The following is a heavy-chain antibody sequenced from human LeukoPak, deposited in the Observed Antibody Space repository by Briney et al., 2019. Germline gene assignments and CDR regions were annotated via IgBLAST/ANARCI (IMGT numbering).Heavy chain of an antibody. Sequence: GGSLRLSCAASGFTFSIYVMHGVGQAPGKGREGGAFIRYEGSNKYDAAPVKGRFTISRDHSKNTLYLQMNSLRAEDTAVYYCANDQSGSYFDYCGQGTLVIVSS. CDR1: GFTFSIYV. D-gene: IGHD1-26*01. CDR3: ANDQSGSYFDY. CDR2: IRYEGSNK. V-gene: IGHV3-30*02. J-gene: IGHJ4*02.